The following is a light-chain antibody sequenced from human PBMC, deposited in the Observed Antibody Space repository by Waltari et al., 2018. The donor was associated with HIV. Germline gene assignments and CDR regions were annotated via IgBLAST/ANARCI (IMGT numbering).Light chain of an antibody. CDR3: SSYTSSSSWV. V-gene: IGLV2-14*03. CDR2: DVS. J-gene: IGLJ3*02. CDR1: SSDVGGYNY. Sequence: QSALTQPASVSGSPGQSITISCTGTSSDVGGYNYVSWYQPHPGKAPKVMVYDVSNRPSGVSNRFSGSKSGNTASLTISGLQAEDEADYYCSSYTSSSSWVFGGGTKLTVL.